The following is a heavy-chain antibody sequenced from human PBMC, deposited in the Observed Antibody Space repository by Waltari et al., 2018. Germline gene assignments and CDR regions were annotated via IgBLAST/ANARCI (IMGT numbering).Heavy chain of an antibody. J-gene: IGHJ4*02. V-gene: IGHV1-2*02. CDR1: GYTFTGYY. D-gene: IGHD6-6*01. Sequence: QVQLVQSGAEVKKPGASVKVSCKASGYTFTGYYMHWVRQAPGQGLEWMGWINPNSGGTNYAQKCQGRVTMTRDTSISTAYMELSRLRSDDTAVYYCARVLAAPFDYWGQGTLVTVSS. CDR3: ARVLAAPFDY. CDR2: INPNSGGT.